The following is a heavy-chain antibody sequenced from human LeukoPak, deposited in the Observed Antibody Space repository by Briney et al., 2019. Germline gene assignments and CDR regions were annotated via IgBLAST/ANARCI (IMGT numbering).Heavy chain of an antibody. D-gene: IGHD3-10*01. J-gene: IGHJ6*02. CDR3: AKANRDHLSHYYGVDV. V-gene: IGHV3-30*02. Sequence: AGSLRLSCAASGFSFSSYGMHWLRQAPGKGPESVALIRHDGTETYHADSEKGRFTISRDDSKSTFYLQMNSLRPEDTAVYYCAKANRDHLSHYYGVDVWGPGTTV. CDR2: IRHDGTET. CDR1: GFSFSSYG.